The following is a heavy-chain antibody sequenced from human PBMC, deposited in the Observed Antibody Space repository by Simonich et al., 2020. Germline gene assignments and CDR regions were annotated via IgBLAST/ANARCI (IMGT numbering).Heavy chain of an antibody. CDR2: ISSSSSYI. CDR1: GFTFSSYS. V-gene: IGHV3-21*01. D-gene: IGHD3-3*01. Sequence: EVQLVESGGGLVKPGGSLGLSCAASGFTFSSYSMNWVRQAPGTRLGWVSSISSSSSYIYNADAVKGRFTISRDNAKNSLYLQMNSLRAEDTAVYYCARKRFLEWFFDYWGQGTLVTVSS. CDR3: ARKRFLEWFFDY. J-gene: IGHJ4*02.